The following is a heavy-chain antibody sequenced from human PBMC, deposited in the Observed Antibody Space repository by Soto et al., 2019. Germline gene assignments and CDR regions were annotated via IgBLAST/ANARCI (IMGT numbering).Heavy chain of an antibody. CDR3: ARQMTTRLRYYYYYMDV. CDR2: VYPGDSDT. D-gene: IGHD4-17*01. V-gene: IGHV5-51*01. J-gene: IGHJ6*03. CDR1: GYSFSSYW. Sequence: GESLKISCKGSGYSFSSYWIGWVRQMPGKGLEWMGTVYPGDSDTRYSPSFQGQVTISADKSTSTAYLQWSSLRASDTAMYYCARQMTTRLRYYYYYMDVWGKGTTVTVSS.